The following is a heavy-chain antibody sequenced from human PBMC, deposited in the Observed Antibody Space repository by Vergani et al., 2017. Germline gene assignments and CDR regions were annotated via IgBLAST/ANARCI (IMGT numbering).Heavy chain of an antibody. D-gene: IGHD2-15*01. V-gene: IGHV3-21*02. Sequence: VQLMESGGGLVKPGGSLRLSCEGSGFTFKNNTMTWVRQAPGKGLEWVSSISSSSAYLHYADSVKGRFTISRDNAKKSLFLQMNNLRADDTAVYYCASRVSANGGLDTWGQGTLVTVSS. CDR1: GFTFKNNT. J-gene: IGHJ5*02. CDR3: ASRVSANGGLDT. CDR2: ISSSSAYL.